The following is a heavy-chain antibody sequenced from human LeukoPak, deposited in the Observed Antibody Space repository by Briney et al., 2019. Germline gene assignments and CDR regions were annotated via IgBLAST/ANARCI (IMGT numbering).Heavy chain of an antibody. J-gene: IGHJ5*02. D-gene: IGHD6-13*01. CDR2: IRSKAYGGTT. CDR1: GFTFGDYA. V-gene: IGHV3-49*04. CDR3: AREKWAVAAPNWFDP. Sequence: GGSLRLSCTASGFTFGDYAMSWVRQAPGKGLEWVGFIRSKAYGGTTEYAASVKGRFTISRDDSKSIAYLQMNSLKTEDTAVYYCAREKWAVAAPNWFDPWGQGTLVTVSS.